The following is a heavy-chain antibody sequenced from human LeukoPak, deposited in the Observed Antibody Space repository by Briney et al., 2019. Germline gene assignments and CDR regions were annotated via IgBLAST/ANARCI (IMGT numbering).Heavy chain of an antibody. Sequence: GGSLRLSCAASGFTFSSYAMSWVRQAPGKGLEWVSAISGSGGSTYYADSVKGRFTISRDNSKNTLYLQMNSLRAEDTAVYYCAKGVYYDFWGGYYVAAFDIWGQGTMVTVSS. CDR1: GFTFSSYA. D-gene: IGHD3-3*01. CDR2: ISGSGGST. CDR3: AKGVYYDFWGGYYVAAFDI. V-gene: IGHV3-23*01. J-gene: IGHJ3*02.